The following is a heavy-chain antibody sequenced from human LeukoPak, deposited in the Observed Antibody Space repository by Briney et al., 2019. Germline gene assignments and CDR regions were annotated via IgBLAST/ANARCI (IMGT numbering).Heavy chain of an antibody. V-gene: IGHV4-34*01. J-gene: IGHJ4*02. Sequence: SETLSLTCAVYGGPFSGYYWTWIRQPPGKGLEWIGEINQGGTTNYNPSLKSRVTISVDTSKNQFSLKLSSVTAADTAVYYCARHSSAMVLDYWGQGTLVTVSS. D-gene: IGHD5-18*01. CDR1: GGPFSGYY. CDR3: ARHSSAMVLDY. CDR2: INQGGTT.